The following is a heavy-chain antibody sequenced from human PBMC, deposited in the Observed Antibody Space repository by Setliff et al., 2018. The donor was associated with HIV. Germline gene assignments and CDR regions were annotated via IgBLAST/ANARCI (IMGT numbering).Heavy chain of an antibody. CDR3: ARGAYRFDS. Sequence: SETLSLTCNVSGGSISNYFWSWIRQPPGKGLEWVGYIHHGGSTNYMPSLKNRVTISVDTSKNQFSLTLRSLTAADTAVYYCARGAYRFDSWGQGNLVTVSS. D-gene: IGHD2-2*01. CDR2: IHHGGST. V-gene: IGHV4-59*12. CDR1: GGSISNYF. J-gene: IGHJ5*01.